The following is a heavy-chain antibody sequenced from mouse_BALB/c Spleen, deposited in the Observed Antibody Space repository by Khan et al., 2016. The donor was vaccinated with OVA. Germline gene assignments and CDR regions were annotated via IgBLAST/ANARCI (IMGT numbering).Heavy chain of an antibody. J-gene: IGHJ4*01. CDR3: TRVGYNGTMDF. CDR1: GFTFTNYG. CDR2: INTYTGEP. D-gene: IGHD2-14*01. Sequence: QIQLVQSGPELKKPGETVQISCKASGFTFTNYGMNWVRQAPGKGLKWMGWINTYTGEPTFTDDFKGRFAFSLETSASTAYLQINSLKNEDTATYFCTRVGYNGTMDFWGQGTSVTLSS. V-gene: IGHV9-3-1*01.